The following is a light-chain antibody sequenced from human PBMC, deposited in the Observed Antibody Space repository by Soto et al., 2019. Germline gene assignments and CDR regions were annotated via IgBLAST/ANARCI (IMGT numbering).Light chain of an antibody. CDR1: SSNIENNY. CDR2: DNN. J-gene: IGLJ2*01. V-gene: IGLV1-51*01. CDR3: GTWDSGLSGVV. Sequence: QAVVTQPPSVSAAPGQKVTISCSGSSSNIENNYVSWYQQLPGTAPKLLIHDNNQRPSGVPDRFSGSKSGTSATLGITGLQTGDEADYYCGTWDSGLSGVVFGGGTKLTVL.